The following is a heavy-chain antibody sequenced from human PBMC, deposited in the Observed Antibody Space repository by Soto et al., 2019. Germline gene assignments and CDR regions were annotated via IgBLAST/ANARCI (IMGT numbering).Heavy chain of an antibody. CDR2: IYYSGST. Sequence: SETLSLTCTVSGGSISSGGYYWSWIRQHPGKGLEWIGYIYYSGSTYYNPSLKSRVTISVDTSKNQFSLKLSSVTAADTAVYYCARVGAARPGAFDIWGQGTMVTVSS. CDR1: GGSISSGGYY. V-gene: IGHV4-31*03. J-gene: IGHJ3*02. CDR3: ARVGAARPGAFDI. D-gene: IGHD6-6*01.